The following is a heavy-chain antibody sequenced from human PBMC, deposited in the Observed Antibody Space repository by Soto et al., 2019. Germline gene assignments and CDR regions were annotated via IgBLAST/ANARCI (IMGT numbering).Heavy chain of an antibody. CDR2: IYYSGST. CDR1: GGSISSYY. J-gene: IGHJ6*03. V-gene: IGHV4-59*08. D-gene: IGHD3-3*01. Sequence: SETLSLTCTVSGGSISSYYWSWIRQPPGKGLEWIGYIYYSGSTNYNPSLKSRVTISVDTSKNQFSLKLSSVTAVDTAVYYCARQGYDFWSGYSRLGGYYYYYMDVWGKGTTVTVSS. CDR3: ARQGYDFWSGYSRLGGYYYYYMDV.